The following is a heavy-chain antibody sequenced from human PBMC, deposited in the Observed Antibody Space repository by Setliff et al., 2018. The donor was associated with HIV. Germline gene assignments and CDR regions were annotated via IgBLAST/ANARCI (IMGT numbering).Heavy chain of an antibody. V-gene: IGHV4-31*03. D-gene: IGHD2-2*02. Sequence: LSETLSLTCTVSGGSISSGGYYWSWIRQHPGKGLEWIGYISYSGGTYYKPSLKSRVTISVDTSKNQLSLKLSSVTAADTAVYYCARVPSIETILFDSWGQGTLVTVSS. CDR3: ARVPSIETILFDS. CDR2: ISYSGGT. J-gene: IGHJ4*02. CDR1: GGSISSGGYY.